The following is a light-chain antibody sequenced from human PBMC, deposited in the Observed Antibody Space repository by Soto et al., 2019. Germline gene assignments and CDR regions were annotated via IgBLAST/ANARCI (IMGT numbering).Light chain of an antibody. J-gene: IGKJ3*01. CDR2: AAS. CDR3: QQSYSTPFT. Sequence: DIQMTQSPSSLSASVGDRVNITCRASQSISSYLNWYQQKPGKAPKLLIYAASSLQSGFPSRFSGSGSGTDFTLTISILQPEDFATYFCQQSYSTPFTFGPGTKVDIK. V-gene: IGKV1-39*01. CDR1: QSISSY.